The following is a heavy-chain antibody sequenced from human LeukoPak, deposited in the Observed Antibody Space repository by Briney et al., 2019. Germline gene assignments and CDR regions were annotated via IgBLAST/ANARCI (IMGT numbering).Heavy chain of an antibody. J-gene: IGHJ4*02. CDR2: ISAYNGNT. V-gene: IGHV1-18*01. Sequence: ASVKVSCKASGYTFTSYGISWVRQAPGQGLEWMGWISAYNGNTNYAQKLQGRVTMTTDTSTSTAYMELRSLRSDDTAVYYCARDTPWYYDSSGYNFDYWGQGTLVTVSS. CDR3: ARDTPWYYDSSGYNFDY. D-gene: IGHD3-22*01. CDR1: GYTFTSYG.